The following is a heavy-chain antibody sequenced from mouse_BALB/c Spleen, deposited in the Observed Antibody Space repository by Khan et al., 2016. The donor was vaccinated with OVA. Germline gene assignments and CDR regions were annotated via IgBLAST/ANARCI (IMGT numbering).Heavy chain of an antibody. CDR1: GYTFTNHW. CDR3: TRELGLYYYAMDF. V-gene: IGHV1-69*02. CDR2: IYPSDDYT. J-gene: IGHJ4*01. Sequence: QVQLQQPGAELVRPGSSAKLSCKASGYTFTNHWINWVKQRPGQGLEWIGNIYPSDDYTNYNENFKDKATLTVDKSSSTAYMQLISPTSEDSAVYYCTRELGLYYYAMDFWGQGTSVTVSS.